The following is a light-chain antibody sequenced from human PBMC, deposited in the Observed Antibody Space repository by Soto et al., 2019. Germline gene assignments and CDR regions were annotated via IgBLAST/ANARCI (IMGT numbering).Light chain of an antibody. CDR1: SSDVGGYNY. CDR3: CSYAGSSTSL. J-gene: IGLJ3*02. V-gene: IGLV2-11*01. CDR2: DVT. Sequence: QSALTQPRSVSGSPGQSVSISCTGTSSDVGGYNYVSWYQHHTGKAPKLMIYDVTRRPSGVPDRFSASKSGNTASLTISGLQAEDEADYYCCSYAGSSTSLFGGGTKLTVL.